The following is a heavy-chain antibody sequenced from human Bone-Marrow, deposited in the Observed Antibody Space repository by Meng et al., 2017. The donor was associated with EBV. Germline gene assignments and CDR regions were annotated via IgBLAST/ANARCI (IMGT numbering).Heavy chain of an antibody. CDR2: INPNSGGT. Sequence: QGQLVQSGAEVKKPGASVKVSCKASGYTFTGYYMHWVRQAPGQGLEWMGRINPNSGGTNYAQKFQGRVTMTRDTSISTAYMELSRLRSDDTAVYYCARMSYGSGSYYNWFDPWGQGTLVTVSS. CDR1: GYTFTGYY. D-gene: IGHD3-10*01. CDR3: ARMSYGSGSYYNWFDP. J-gene: IGHJ5*02. V-gene: IGHV1-2*06.